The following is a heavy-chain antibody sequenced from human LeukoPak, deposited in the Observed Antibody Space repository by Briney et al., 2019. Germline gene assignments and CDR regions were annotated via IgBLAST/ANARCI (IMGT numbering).Heavy chain of an antibody. D-gene: IGHD1-26*01. Sequence: SSETLSLTCTVSGGSISSYYWGWIRQPPGKGLEWIGSIYYSGSTYYNPSLKSRVTISVDTSKNQFSLKLSSVTAADTAVYYCARDLVGATHAFDTWGQGTMVTVSS. CDR3: ARDLVGATHAFDT. CDR2: IYYSGST. CDR1: GGSISSYY. V-gene: IGHV4-39*07. J-gene: IGHJ3*02.